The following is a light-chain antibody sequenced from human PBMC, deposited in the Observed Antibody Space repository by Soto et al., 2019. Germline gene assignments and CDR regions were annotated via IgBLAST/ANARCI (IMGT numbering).Light chain of an antibody. CDR1: SSDVGSYNL. CDR3: CSYAGSSTYV. J-gene: IGLJ1*01. Sequence: QSALTQPASVSGSPGQSITISCTGTSSDVGSYNLVSWYQHHPGKAPKLMIYEGTKRPSGVSNRFSGSKSANTASLTISGLQAEDEVDYYCCSYAGSSTYVFGTGTKLTVL. CDR2: EGT. V-gene: IGLV2-23*01.